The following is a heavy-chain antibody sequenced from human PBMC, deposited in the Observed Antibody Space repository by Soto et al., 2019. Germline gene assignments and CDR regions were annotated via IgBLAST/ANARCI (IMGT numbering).Heavy chain of an antibody. D-gene: IGHD1-26*01. J-gene: IGHJ6*03. CDR1: GFTFSSYA. CDR2: ISSNGGST. Sequence: EVQLVESGGGLVQPGGSLRLSCAASGFTFSSYAMHWVRQAPGKGLEYVSAISSNGGSTYYANSVKGRFTISRDNSKNTLYLQMVSLRAEDMAVYYCARDVLGGRYSMDVWGQGTTVTVSS. CDR3: ARDVLGGRYSMDV. V-gene: IGHV3-64*01.